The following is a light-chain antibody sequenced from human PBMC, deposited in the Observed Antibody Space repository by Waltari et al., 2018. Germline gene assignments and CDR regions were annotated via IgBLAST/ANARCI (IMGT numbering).Light chain of an antibody. J-gene: IGLJ3*02. CDR1: SPHIVSNH. CDR3: TSWDDRLNGRV. V-gene: IGLV1-44*01. Sequence: QPVLTHPPSAPVTPGQTVTISCSAASPHIVSNHVNWYLQVPGTAPRLVIFSNDRRPSGVPDRFSGSKSDTSASLAISGLQSEDEADYYCTSWDDRLNGRVFGGGTRLTVL. CDR2: SND.